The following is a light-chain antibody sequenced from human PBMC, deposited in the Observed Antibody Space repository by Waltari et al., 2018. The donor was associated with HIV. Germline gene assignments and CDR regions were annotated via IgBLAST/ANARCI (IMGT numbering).Light chain of an antibody. V-gene: IGLV2-8*01. CDR3: SSYAGVNSFVL. J-gene: IGLJ2*01. CDR2: EVN. Sequence: LTQPPSASGSPGQSVTISCTGTSSDIGGYNYVSWYQQHPGRAPTLIIYEVNKRPAGVPKRFFGSKSGNTASLTVSGLQTEDEADYYCSSYAGVNSFVLFGGGTKLTVL. CDR1: SSDIGGYNY.